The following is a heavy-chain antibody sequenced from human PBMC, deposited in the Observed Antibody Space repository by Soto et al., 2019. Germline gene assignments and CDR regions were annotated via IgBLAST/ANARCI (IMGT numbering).Heavy chain of an antibody. CDR1: GYTFTSYN. V-gene: IGHV1-8*01. Sequence: ASVKVSCKASGYTFTSYNFNWVRQATGQGLEWMGWMNSNTGNTGYAQKFQGRVTITRDTSASTAYMELSSLRSEDTAVYYCARGAAAIDYRDQGTLVTVSS. D-gene: IGHD2-15*01. CDR3: ARGAAAIDY. CDR2: MNSNTGNT. J-gene: IGHJ4*02.